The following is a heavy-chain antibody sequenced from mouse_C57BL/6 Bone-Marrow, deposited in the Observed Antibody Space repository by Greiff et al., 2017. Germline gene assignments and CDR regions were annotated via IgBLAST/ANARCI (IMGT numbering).Heavy chain of an antibody. V-gene: IGHV1-64*01. J-gene: IGHJ2*01. D-gene: IGHD1-1*01. Sequence: QVQLQQPGAELVKPGASVKLSCKASGYTFTSYWMHWVKQRPGQGLEWIGMINPNSGSTNYNETFKSKAPLTVDKSSSTTYMQLSCLTSEDSAVYYCSTLRVRRYDDWGQGTTLTVSS. CDR1: GYTFTSYW. CDR3: STLRVRRYDD. CDR2: INPNSGST.